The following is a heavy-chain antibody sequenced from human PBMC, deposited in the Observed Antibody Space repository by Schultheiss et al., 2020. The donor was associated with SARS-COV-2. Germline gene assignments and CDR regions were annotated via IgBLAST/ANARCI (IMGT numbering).Heavy chain of an antibody. CDR3: AREIVAATKSWFDP. J-gene: IGHJ5*02. CDR2: IYYSGST. D-gene: IGHD2-15*01. V-gene: IGHV4-31*03. Sequence: SETLSLTCTVSGGSISSGGYYWSWIRQHPGKGLEWIGYIYYSGSTYYNPSLKSRVTISVDTSKNQFSLKLSSVTAADTAVYYCAREIVAATKSWFDPWGQGTLVTVSS. CDR1: GGSISSGGYY.